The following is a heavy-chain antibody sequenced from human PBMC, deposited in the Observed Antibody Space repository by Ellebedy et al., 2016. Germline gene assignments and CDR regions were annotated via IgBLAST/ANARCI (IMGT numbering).Heavy chain of an antibody. Sequence: GESLKISXAASGFTFSSYWMTWVRQAPGKGLEWVANVNQDGSETSYVDSVKGRFTISRDNGKSSLYLQMSSLRAEDTAVYYCARPSPRPDDHYYYYGMDVWGQGTTVTVSS. J-gene: IGHJ6*02. CDR3: ARPSPRPDDHYYYYGMDV. CDR2: VNQDGSET. V-gene: IGHV3-7*01. CDR1: GFTFSSYW. D-gene: IGHD3-3*01.